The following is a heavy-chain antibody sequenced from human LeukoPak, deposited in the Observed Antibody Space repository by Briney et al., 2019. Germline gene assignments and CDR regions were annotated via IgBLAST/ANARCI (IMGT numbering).Heavy chain of an antibody. CDR1: GFTFSSYA. D-gene: IGHD1-26*01. CDR2: ISDSGGLT. Sequence: GGSHRVSCAASGFTFSSYAMSWVRQAPGKGLEWVADISDSGGLTHYADSVKGRFTISRDNSNNTLYLQVNSLRAEDTAVYYCAKGKVQQWGVPEYWGQGTLLTVSS. J-gene: IGHJ4*02. V-gene: IGHV3-23*01. CDR3: AKGKVQQWGVPEY.